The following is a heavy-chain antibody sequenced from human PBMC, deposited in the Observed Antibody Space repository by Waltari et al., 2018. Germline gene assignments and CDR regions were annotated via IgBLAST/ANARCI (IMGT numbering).Heavy chain of an antibody. CDR3: ARGGSSGYSFGFY. CDR2: INTDGSST. D-gene: IGHD5-18*01. Sequence: EVQLVESGGGLVQPGGSLRLSCAASGFTFSTYWIHWVRQAPGKGLVWVSRINTDGSSTSYADSVKGRFTVSRDNAKKMLYLQMNSLRAEDTAVYYCARGGSSGYSFGFYWGQGSLVTVSS. V-gene: IGHV3-74*01. CDR1: GFTFSTYW. J-gene: IGHJ4*02.